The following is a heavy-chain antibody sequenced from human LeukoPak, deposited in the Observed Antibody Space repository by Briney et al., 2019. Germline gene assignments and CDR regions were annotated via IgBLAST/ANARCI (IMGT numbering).Heavy chain of an antibody. J-gene: IGHJ4*02. CDR3: AGGGIQVSGIDEFDY. CDR2: IGIRGDT. Sequence: PGGSLRLSCAASGFTFIDYDMHWVRQVIGKGLEWVSAIGIRGDTHYSGSVKGRFTISRENAESSSYLQMNSLRAEDTAVYYCAGGGIQVSGIDEFDYWGQGTLVTVSS. D-gene: IGHD6-19*01. CDR1: GFTFIDYD. V-gene: IGHV3-13*01.